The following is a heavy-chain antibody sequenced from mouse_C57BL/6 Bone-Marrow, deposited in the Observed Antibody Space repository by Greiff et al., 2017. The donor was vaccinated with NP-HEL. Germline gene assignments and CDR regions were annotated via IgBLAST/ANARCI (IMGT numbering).Heavy chain of an antibody. D-gene: IGHD4-1*01. Sequence: VKLQQPGAELVKPGASVKLSCKASGYTFTSYWMHWVKQRPGQGLEWIGMIHPNSGSTNYNEKFKSKATLTVDKSSSTAYMQLSSLTSEDSAVYYCARSANWDEGDYWGQGTTLTVSS. CDR3: ARSANWDEGDY. J-gene: IGHJ2*01. CDR2: IHPNSGST. V-gene: IGHV1-64*01. CDR1: GYTFTSYW.